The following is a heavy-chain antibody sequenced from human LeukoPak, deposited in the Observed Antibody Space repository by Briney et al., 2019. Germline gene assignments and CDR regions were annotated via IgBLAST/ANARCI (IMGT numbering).Heavy chain of an antibody. D-gene: IGHD6-13*01. CDR2: IWYDGSNK. V-gene: IGHV3-33*01. CDR3: ARDLGSSWYGGADY. J-gene: IGHJ4*02. Sequence: GGSLRLSCAASGFTFSSYGMHWVRRAPGKGLEWVAVIWYDGSNKYYADSVKGRFTISRDNSKNTLYLQMNSLRAEDTAVYYCARDLGSSWYGGADYWGQGTLVTVSS. CDR1: GFTFSSYG.